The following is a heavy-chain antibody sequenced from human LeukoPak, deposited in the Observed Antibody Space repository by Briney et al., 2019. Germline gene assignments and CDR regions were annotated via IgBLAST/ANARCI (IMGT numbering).Heavy chain of an antibody. J-gene: IGHJ4*02. CDR1: GFTFGGYG. D-gene: IGHD4-17*01. Sequence: GRSLRLSCAASGFTFGGYGMHWVGKAPGKGLGGVAVISYDGSNKYYADSVKGRFTISRDNSKNTLYLQMNSLRAEDTAVYYCAKSTYGERYFDYWGQGTLVTVSS. CDR2: ISYDGSNK. V-gene: IGHV3-30*18. CDR3: AKSTYGERYFDY.